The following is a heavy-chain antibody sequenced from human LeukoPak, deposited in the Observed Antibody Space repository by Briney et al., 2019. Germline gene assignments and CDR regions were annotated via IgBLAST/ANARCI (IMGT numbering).Heavy chain of an antibody. Sequence: GGSLRLSCTASGFTFGDYAMSWFRQAPGKGLEWVSGISWNSGSIGYADSVKGRFTISRDNAKNSLYLQMNSLRAEDMALYYCARGSRNYFDYWGQGTLVTVSS. CDR3: ARGSRNYFDY. J-gene: IGHJ4*02. CDR2: ISWNSGSI. D-gene: IGHD3-16*01. V-gene: IGHV3-9*03. CDR1: GFTFGDYA.